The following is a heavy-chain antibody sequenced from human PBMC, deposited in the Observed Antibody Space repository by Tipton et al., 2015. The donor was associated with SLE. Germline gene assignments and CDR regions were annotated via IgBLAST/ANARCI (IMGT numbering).Heavy chain of an antibody. CDR2: IVPFFGTA. CDR1: GGTFNNYA. V-gene: IGHV1-69*05. J-gene: IGHJ4*01. D-gene: IGHD2-8*01. Sequence: QSGAEVKKPGSSVKASCKASGGTFNNYAFSWVRQAPGQGLEWMGGIVPFFGTANYAQSFQGRVTLITDESTSTVYMELRSLRSEDTALYYCSTGGYCSNSLLDDWSQETMVNLSS. CDR3: STGGYCSNSLLDD.